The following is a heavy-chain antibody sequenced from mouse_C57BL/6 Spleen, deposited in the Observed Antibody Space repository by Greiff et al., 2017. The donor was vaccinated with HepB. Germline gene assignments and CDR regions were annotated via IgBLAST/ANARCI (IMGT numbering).Heavy chain of an antibody. CDR3: TRYGSSSNDFDY. CDR2: IDPEDGDT. CDR1: GFNIKDYY. V-gene: IGHV14-1*01. J-gene: IGHJ2*01. D-gene: IGHD1-1*01. Sequence: EVQLQQSGAELVRPGASVKLSCTASGFNIKDYYMHWVKQRPEQGLEWIGRIDPEDGDTEYAPKFQGKATMTADTSSNTAYLQLSSLTSEDTAVYYCTRYGSSSNDFDYWGQGTTLTVSS.